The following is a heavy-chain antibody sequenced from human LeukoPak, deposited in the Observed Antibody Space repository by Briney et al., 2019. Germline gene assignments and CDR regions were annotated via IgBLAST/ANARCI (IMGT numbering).Heavy chain of an antibody. V-gene: IGHV1-24*01. J-gene: IGHJ4*02. D-gene: IGHD5-18*01. CDR2: FDVIDGET. CDR1: GSSLTELS. Sequence: GASVKVSCTVSGSSLTELSLYWVRQAPGKGLEGMGGFDVIDGETFYAQKFQGRVTMTEDSSADTAYMELRSLTSDDTALYYCAAGRPYSLLDYWGQGTLVTVSS. CDR3: AAGRPYSLLDY.